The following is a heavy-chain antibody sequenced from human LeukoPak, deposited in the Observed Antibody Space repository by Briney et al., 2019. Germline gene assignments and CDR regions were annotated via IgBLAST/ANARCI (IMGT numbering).Heavy chain of an antibody. V-gene: IGHV4-4*07. CDR2: IYSGGTI. Sequence: SETVSFTCCGSGVSISSYYWGWLRQAAGMGWEGMGRIYSGGTITYNPSLQSRVIMSVNTSKNEFFLQRSSVTAADTAVYYCTRDSGTTGEVTSDPWGQGTLAAVSS. CDR1: GVSISSYY. J-gene: IGHJ5*02. D-gene: IGHD1-7*01. CDR3: TRDSGTTGEVTSDP.